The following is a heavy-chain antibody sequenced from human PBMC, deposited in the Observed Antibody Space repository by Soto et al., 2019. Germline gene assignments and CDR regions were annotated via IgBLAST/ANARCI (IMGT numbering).Heavy chain of an antibody. CDR3: ARDLGHGNGPFDY. V-gene: IGHV3-33*01. CDR1: GFTFTAYG. Sequence: PGGSLGLSCSASGFTFTAYGMNWVRQAPGKGLEWVAVIWYDGTKKYYADSVKGRFTISRDNFRNSLYLQVNSLRVEDTAVYYCARDLGHGNGPFDYWGQGALVTVSS. D-gene: IGHD1-26*01. CDR2: IWYDGTKK. J-gene: IGHJ4*02.